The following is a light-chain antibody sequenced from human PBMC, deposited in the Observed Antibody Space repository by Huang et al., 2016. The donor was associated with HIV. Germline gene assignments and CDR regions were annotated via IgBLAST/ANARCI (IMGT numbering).Light chain of an antibody. V-gene: IGKV3-20*01. CDR3: HQYDASPGT. Sequence: EIVLTQSPGTLSLSPGEIATLSCRASQSVASTSLAWYQQRPGQAPRLLIYAASTRASGIPDRFSGSGSGTDFSLTISRLEPEDFEVYYCHQYDASPGTFGQGTKLEI. J-gene: IGKJ2*01. CDR2: AAS. CDR1: QSVASTS.